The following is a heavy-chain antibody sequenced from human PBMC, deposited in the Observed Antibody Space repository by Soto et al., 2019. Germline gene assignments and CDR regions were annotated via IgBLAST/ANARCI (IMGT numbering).Heavy chain of an antibody. D-gene: IGHD3-3*01. CDR3: ARGLTEWSNDY. V-gene: IGHV4-31*03. J-gene: IGHJ4*02. CDR2: IYTDGGT. CDR1: DDSINSGAYY. Sequence: PSETLSLTCTVSDDSINSGAYYWTWIRQHPGKGLEWIGCIYTDGGTDYRPSPKNRVTISMDTSENHFSLRLTSVTAADTATYFCARGLTEWSNDYWGQGTLVTVS.